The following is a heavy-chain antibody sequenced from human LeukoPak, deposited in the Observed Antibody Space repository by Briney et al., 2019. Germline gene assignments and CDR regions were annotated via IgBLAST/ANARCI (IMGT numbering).Heavy chain of an antibody. J-gene: IGHJ4*02. CDR1: GGSISSSSYY. Sequence: PSETLSLTCTVSGGSISSSSYYWGWIRQPPGKGLEWIGSIYYSGSTYYNPSLKSRVTISVDTSKNQFSLKLSSVTAADTAVYYCARGRYRILPYCGSTSCEGLFDYWGQGALVTVSS. CDR3: ARGRYRILPYCGSTSCEGLFDY. D-gene: IGHD2-2*01. V-gene: IGHV4-39*01. CDR2: IYYSGST.